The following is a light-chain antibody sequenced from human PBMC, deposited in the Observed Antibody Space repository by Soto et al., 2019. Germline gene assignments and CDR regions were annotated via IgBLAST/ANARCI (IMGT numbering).Light chain of an antibody. CDR2: DAS. CDR3: QQRANWPLT. Sequence: EIVLTQSPATLSLSPGDRATLSCRASQTIVNYLAWYQQKPGQAPRLLLYDASTRATGIPARFSGRGSGTDFTLTISSPEPEDFAVYYCQQRANWPLTFAGGTRVEIK. CDR1: QTIVNY. V-gene: IGKV3-11*01. J-gene: IGKJ4*01.